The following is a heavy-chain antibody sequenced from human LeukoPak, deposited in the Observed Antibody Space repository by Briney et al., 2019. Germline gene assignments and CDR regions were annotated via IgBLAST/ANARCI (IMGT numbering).Heavy chain of an antibody. Sequence: GGSLRLSCAASGFTFSTYAMHWVRQAPGKGLEYVSAISSKGGSTYYANSVKGRFTISRDNSKNTLYLQMGSLRTEDMAVYYCARTPEFCSGGSCYSEGYFDSWGQGTLVTVSS. CDR1: GFTFSTYA. D-gene: IGHD2-15*01. CDR3: ARTPEFCSGGSCYSEGYFDS. J-gene: IGHJ4*02. V-gene: IGHV3-64*01. CDR2: ISSKGGST.